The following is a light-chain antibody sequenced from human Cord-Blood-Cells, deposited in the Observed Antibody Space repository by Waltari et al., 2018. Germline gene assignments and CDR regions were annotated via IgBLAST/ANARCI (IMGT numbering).Light chain of an antibody. V-gene: IGKV1-39*01. J-gene: IGKJ3*01. CDR3: QQSYSTPFT. Sequence: DIQMTQPPSSLSASVGDRVPITCRASQSISSYLNWYQQKPGKAPKPLIYAASSLQSGVPSRFSGSGSGTDFTLTISSLQPEDFATYYCQQSYSTPFTFGPGTKVDIK. CDR1: QSISSY. CDR2: AAS.